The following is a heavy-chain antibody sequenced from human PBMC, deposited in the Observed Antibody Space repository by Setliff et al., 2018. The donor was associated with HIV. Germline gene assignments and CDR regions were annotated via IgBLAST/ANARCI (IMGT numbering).Heavy chain of an antibody. D-gene: IGHD3-3*01. CDR1: GYTFTSCY. CDR2: INPSGGST. CDR3: ARDTYYNFWSGLEDYYYYMDV. Sequence: ASVKVSCKASGYTFTSCYMHWVRQAPGQGLEWMGIINPSGGSTSYAQKFQGRVTMTRDTSTSTVYMELSSLRSEDTAVYYCARDTYYNFWSGLEDYYYYMDVWGKGTTVTVSS. J-gene: IGHJ6*03. V-gene: IGHV1-46*01.